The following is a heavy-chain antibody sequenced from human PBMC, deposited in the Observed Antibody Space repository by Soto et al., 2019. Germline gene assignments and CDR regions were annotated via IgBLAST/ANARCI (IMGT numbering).Heavy chain of an antibody. D-gene: IGHD3-9*01. CDR3: ARPDYDILTGAFDY. J-gene: IGHJ4*02. V-gene: IGHV1-69*02. CDR1: GGTFSSYT. CDR2: IIPILCIA. Sequence: SVKVSCKASGGTFSSYTISWVRQAPGQGPEWMGRIIPILCIANYAQKFQGRVTITADKSTSTAYMELSSLRSEDTAVYYCARPDYDILTGAFDYWGQGTLVTVSS.